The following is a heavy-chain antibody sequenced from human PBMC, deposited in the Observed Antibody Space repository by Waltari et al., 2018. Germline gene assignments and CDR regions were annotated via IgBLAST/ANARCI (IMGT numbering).Heavy chain of an antibody. Sequence: QVQLQQWGAGLLKPSETLSLTCAVYGGSFSGYYWCWIRQPPGKGLEWIGEINHSGSTNYNPSLKSRVTISVDTSKNQFSLKLSSVTAADTAVYYCARGVTIFYYYYYMDVWGKGTTVTVSS. D-gene: IGHD3-3*01. V-gene: IGHV4-34*01. CDR1: GGSFSGYY. CDR3: ARGVTIFYYYYYMDV. J-gene: IGHJ6*03. CDR2: INHSGST.